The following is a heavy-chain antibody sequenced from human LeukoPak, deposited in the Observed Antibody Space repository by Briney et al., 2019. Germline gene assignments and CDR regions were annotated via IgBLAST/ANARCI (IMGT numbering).Heavy chain of an antibody. Sequence: GGSLRLSCAASGFTFSSYWMHWVRQAPGKGLVWVSRINSDGSSTSYADSVKGRFTISKDNAKNTLYLQMNSLRAEDTAVYYCAREQLPYGDYAGYFDLWGRGTLVTVSS. CDR2: INSDGSST. CDR1: GFTFSSYW. J-gene: IGHJ2*01. V-gene: IGHV3-74*01. CDR3: AREQLPYGDYAGYFDL. D-gene: IGHD4-17*01.